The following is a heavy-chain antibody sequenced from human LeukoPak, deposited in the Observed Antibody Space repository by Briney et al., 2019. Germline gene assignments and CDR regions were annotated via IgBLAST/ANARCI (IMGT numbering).Heavy chain of an antibody. J-gene: IGHJ4*02. V-gene: IGHV1-3*01. CDR3: ARCPWGYYFDY. D-gene: IGHD3-16*01. Sequence: ASVKVSCKASGYTFTSYAMHWVRQAPGQRLEWMGWINAGNGNTKYSQEFQGRVTITRDTSASTAYMELSSLRSDDTAVYYCARCPWGYYFDYWGQGTLVTVSS. CDR2: INAGNGNT. CDR1: GYTFTSYA.